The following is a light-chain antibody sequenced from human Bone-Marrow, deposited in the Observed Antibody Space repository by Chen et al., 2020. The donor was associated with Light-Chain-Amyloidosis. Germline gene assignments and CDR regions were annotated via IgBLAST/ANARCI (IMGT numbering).Light chain of an antibody. CDR1: SSDVGGDNH. J-gene: IGLJ1*01. CDR3: SSYTLTNTLV. V-gene: IGLV2-14*01. CDR2: EVT. Sequence: QSALTQPASVSGSPGQSITISCTGTSSDVGGDNHVSWYQQHPDKAPKLMFYEVTNRPSWVPDRFSGSKSDNTASLTISGLQTEDDADYFCSSYTLTNTLVFGSGTRVTVL.